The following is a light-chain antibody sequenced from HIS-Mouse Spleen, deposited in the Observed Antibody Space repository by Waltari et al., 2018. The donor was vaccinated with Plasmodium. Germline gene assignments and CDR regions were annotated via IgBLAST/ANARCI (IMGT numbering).Light chain of an antibody. CDR1: QSLSSSY. Sequence: EIVMTQSPATLSLSPGACATLSCRASQSLSSSYLSWYQQKPGQAPRLLIYGASTRATGIPARFSGSGSGTDFTLTISSLQPEDFAVYYCQQDYNLPYTFGQGTKLEIK. CDR2: GAS. CDR3: QQDYNLPYT. V-gene: IGKV3D-7*01. J-gene: IGKJ2*01.